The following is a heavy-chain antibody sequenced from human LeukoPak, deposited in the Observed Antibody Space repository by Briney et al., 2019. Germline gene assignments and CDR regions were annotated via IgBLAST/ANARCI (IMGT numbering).Heavy chain of an antibody. V-gene: IGHV4-59*08. D-gene: IGHD6-13*01. Sequence: SETLSLTCTVSGGSISSYYWSWIRQPPGKGLEWIGYIYYSGSTNYNPSLKSRVTISVDTSKNQFSLKLSSVTAADTAVYYCAGTKGEQIAAAGSSWFDPWGQGTLVTVSS. CDR1: GGSISSYY. CDR3: AGTKGEQIAAAGSSWFDP. J-gene: IGHJ5*02. CDR2: IYYSGST.